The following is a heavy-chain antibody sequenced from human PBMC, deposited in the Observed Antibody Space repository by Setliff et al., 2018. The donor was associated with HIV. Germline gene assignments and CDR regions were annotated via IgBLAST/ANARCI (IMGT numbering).Heavy chain of an antibody. CDR3: ARLRYSVFDY. CDR2: IYYRGST. CDR1: GGSISSSSYY. J-gene: IGHJ4*01. V-gene: IGHV4-39*07. Sequence: SETLSLTCTVSGGSISSSSYYWGWIRQPPGKGLEWIGSIYYRGSTYYNPSLKSRVTISIDTSKNQFSLKLNSVTAADTAVYYCARLRYSVFDYWGHGTLVTVSS. D-gene: IGHD3-9*01.